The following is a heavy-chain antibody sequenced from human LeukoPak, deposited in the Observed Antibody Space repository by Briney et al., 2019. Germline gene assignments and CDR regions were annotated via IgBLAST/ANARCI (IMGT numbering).Heavy chain of an antibody. V-gene: IGHV3-7*01. CDR3: ARTSTDFWSGLNCFDP. J-gene: IGHJ5*02. Sequence: GGSLRLSCAASGFTFGSYWMSWVRQAPGKGLEWVANIKRDGSEKYNVDSVKGRFTISRDNANNSLYLQMNSLRAEDTAVYYCARTSTDFWSGLNCFDPWGQGTLVTVSS. CDR1: GFTFGSYW. CDR2: IKRDGSEK. D-gene: IGHD3-3*01.